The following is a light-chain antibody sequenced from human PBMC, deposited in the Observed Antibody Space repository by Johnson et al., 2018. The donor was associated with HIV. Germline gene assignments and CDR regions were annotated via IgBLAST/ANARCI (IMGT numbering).Light chain of an antibody. V-gene: IGLV1-51*02. Sequence: QSALTQPPSVSAAPGQKVTISCSGSSSNIVNNYVSWYQQLPGTAPKLLIYENNKRPSGIPDRFSGSKSGTSATLGITGLQTGDEAAYYCGTWDNSLSAYVFGTGTKVNVL. CDR1: SSNIVNNY. CDR2: ENN. J-gene: IGLJ1*01. CDR3: GTWDNSLSAYV.